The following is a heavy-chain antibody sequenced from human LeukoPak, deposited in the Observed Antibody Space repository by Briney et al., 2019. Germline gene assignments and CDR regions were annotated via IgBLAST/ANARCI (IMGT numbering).Heavy chain of an antibody. CDR3: AKTKLGYCSGGSCYSRHYRLDY. Sequence: GGSLRLFCATSGFTFNSYAIFGVRQAPGKEQEWVSPISASGGSTYYAASVKGRFTISRDNSKNTLYLQMNSLRAEDTAVYYCAKTKLGYCSGGSCYSRHYRLDYWGQGTLVTVSS. CDR1: GFTFNSYA. CDR2: ISASGGST. J-gene: IGHJ4*02. D-gene: IGHD2-15*01. V-gene: IGHV3-23*01.